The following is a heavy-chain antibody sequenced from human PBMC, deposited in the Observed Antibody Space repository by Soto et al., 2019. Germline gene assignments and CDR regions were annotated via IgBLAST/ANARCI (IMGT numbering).Heavy chain of an antibody. V-gene: IGHV3-23*01. CDR3: AKDLMNWNDAGGHDAFDI. J-gene: IGHJ3*02. D-gene: IGHD1-1*01. Sequence: LSLSCAASGFTFISYAMSWVRQAPGKGLEWVSAISGSGGSTYYADSVKGRFTISRDNSKNTLYLQMNSLRAEDTAVYYCAKDLMNWNDAGGHDAFDIWGQGTMVTVSS. CDR1: GFTFISYA. CDR2: ISGSGGST.